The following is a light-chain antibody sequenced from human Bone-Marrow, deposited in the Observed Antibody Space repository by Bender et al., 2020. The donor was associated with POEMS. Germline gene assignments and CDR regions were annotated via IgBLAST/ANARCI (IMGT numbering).Light chain of an antibody. CDR1: SSNIGAHA. Sequence: QSVLTQPPSASGTPGQRVTISCSGGSSNIGAHAVNWYQHLPGTAPKLLIYSSHRRPSEVPGRFSGPRSGTSPYLAISGLPSGDEADYYCAVWDDSLNGWVFGGGTKLTVL. V-gene: IGLV1-44*01. CDR2: SSH. CDR3: AVWDDSLNGWV. J-gene: IGLJ3*02.